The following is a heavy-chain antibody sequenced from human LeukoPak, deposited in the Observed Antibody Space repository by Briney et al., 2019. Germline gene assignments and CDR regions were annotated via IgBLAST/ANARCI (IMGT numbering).Heavy chain of an antibody. V-gene: IGHV3-15*01. J-gene: IGHJ4*02. Sequence: PGGSLRLSWAASGFTFSNAWMSWFRQAPGKGLERVGRIKSKTDGGTTDYAAPVKGRFTISRDDSKNTLYLQMNGLKTEDTAVYYCTTDGIVGATMPGWGQGTLVTVSS. CDR1: GFTFSNAW. CDR2: IKSKTDGGTT. CDR3: TTDGIVGATMPG. D-gene: IGHD1-26*01.